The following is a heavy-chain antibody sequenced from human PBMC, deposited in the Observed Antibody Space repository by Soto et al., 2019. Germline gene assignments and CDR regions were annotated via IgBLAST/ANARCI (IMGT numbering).Heavy chain of an antibody. J-gene: IGHJ4*02. CDR3: ARGAVMPREY. D-gene: IGHD3-16*01. CDR2: IYYSGST. CDR1: GGSISSGDYY. V-gene: IGHV4-30-4*01. Sequence: QVQLQESGAGLVKPSQNMSLTGTVSGGSISSGDYYGSWIRQPPRKGLEWMGYIYYSGSTYYNPSLKSRVTISADTSKNPFSLKLSSVTAEGTALYSCARGAVMPREYWFQGTMVTVSS.